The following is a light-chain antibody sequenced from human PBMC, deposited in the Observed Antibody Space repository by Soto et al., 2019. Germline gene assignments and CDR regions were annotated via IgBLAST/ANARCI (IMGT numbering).Light chain of an antibody. Sequence: EIVLTQSPGTLSLSPGERATLSCRASQSVSSNYLAWYQQKPGQAPRLLIYGASSRATGIPDRFSGSGSGTDFTLTISRLEPEDFAVYYCQQCSGSPPWTFGQGTKV. CDR1: QSVSSNY. CDR2: GAS. CDR3: QQCSGSPPWT. J-gene: IGKJ1*01. V-gene: IGKV3-20*01.